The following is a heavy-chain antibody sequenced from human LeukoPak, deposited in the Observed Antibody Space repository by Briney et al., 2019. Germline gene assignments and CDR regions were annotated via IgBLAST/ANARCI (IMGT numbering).Heavy chain of an antibody. CDR1: GFTFGGYA. V-gene: IGHV3-49*03. J-gene: IGHJ4*02. CDR3: TRDKAAPMGYY. CDR2: IRSKAYGGTT. Sequence: PGGSLRLSCTASGFTFGGYAMSWFRQAPGKGLEWVGFIRSKAYGGTTEYAASVKGRFTISRDDSKSIAYLQMNSLKTEDTAVYYCTRDKAAPMGYYWGQGTLVTVSS. D-gene: IGHD2-15*01.